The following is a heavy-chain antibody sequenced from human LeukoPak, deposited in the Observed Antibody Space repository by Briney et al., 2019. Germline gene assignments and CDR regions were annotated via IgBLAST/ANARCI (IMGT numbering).Heavy chain of an antibody. J-gene: IGHJ4*02. CDR1: GFTFSIYA. D-gene: IGHD3-22*01. CDR3: AKDRPNYYGSNGHYYRRDGDY. V-gene: IGHV3-23*01. CDR2: ITSSGDGT. Sequence: GGSLRLSCAASGFTFSIYAMSWVRQAPGKGLQWVSSITSSGDGTYYADSVKGRFTISRDNSENMLYPQMNSLRVEDTAVYFCAKDRPNYYGSNGHYYRRDGDYWGQGTLVTVSS.